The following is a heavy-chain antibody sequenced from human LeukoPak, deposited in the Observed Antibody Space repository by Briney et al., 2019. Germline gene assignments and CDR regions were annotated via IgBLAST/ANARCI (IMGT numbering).Heavy chain of an antibody. J-gene: IGHJ4*02. CDR1: GFIFSSYW. D-gene: IGHD3-16*01. CDR2: IKQDGSEK. V-gene: IGHV3-7*01. Sequence: GGSXRLSCAASGFIFSSYWMSWVRQAPGKGLEWVANIKQDGSEKYYVDSVKGRFTISRDNAKNSLYLQMNSLRAEDTAVYYCAGDYVPQYWGRGTLVTVSS. CDR3: AGDYVPQY.